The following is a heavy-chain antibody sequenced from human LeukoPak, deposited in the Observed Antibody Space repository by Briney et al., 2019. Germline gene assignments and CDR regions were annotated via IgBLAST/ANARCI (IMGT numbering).Heavy chain of an antibody. V-gene: IGHV1-46*01. J-gene: IGHJ6*03. CDR2: INHSGGST. Sequence: RASVNVSCTASGDTFANFDINWVRQPPGQGLEWMGIINHSGGSTSYAQKLQCRVTMTRDMSTSTVYMELSSLRSEDTAVYYCGSCSTSSTPYYYMDVWGKGTTVTVS. D-gene: IGHD2-2*01. CDR1: GDTFANFD. CDR3: GSCSTSSTPYYYMDV.